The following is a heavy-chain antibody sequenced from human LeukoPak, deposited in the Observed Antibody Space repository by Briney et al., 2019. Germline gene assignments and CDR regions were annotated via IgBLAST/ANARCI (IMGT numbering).Heavy chain of an antibody. CDR3: ARAQHRAGYYYYYGMDV. CDR1: GGSIGSGGYY. CDR2: IYYSGST. V-gene: IGHV4-31*03. J-gene: IGHJ6*02. Sequence: SETLSLTCTFSGGSIGSGGYYWSWIRQHPGKGLEWIGYIYYSGSTYYNPSLKSRVTISVDTSKNQFSLKLSSVTAADTAVYYCARAQHRAGYYYYYGMDVWGQGTTVTVSS. D-gene: IGHD5-18*01.